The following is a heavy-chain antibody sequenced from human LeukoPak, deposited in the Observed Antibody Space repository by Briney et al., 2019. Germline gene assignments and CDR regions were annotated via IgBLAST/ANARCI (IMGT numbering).Heavy chain of an antibody. CDR3: ARGPYSSSWRDFDY. J-gene: IGHJ4*02. CDR1: GGSFSGYY. V-gene: IGHV4-34*01. D-gene: IGHD6-13*01. CDR2: INHSGST. Sequence: KPSETLSLTCAVYGGSFSGYYWSWIRQPPGKGLEWIGEINHSGSTNYNPSLKSRVTISVDTSKNQSSLKLGSVTAADTAVYYCARGPYSSSWRDFDYWGQGTLVTVSS.